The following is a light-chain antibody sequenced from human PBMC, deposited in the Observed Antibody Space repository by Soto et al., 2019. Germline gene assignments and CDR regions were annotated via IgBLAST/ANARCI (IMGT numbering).Light chain of an antibody. J-gene: IGLJ1*01. Sequence: QSVLTQPPSASGTPGQRVTISCSGSSSNIGSNYVYWYQQLPGTAPKLLIYRNNQRPSGVPDRFSGSKSGTSASLAISGLRSEDEADYYCAAWDDSLSEFYVFGTGTKLTVL. V-gene: IGLV1-47*01. CDR3: AAWDDSLSEFYV. CDR1: SSNIGSNY. CDR2: RNN.